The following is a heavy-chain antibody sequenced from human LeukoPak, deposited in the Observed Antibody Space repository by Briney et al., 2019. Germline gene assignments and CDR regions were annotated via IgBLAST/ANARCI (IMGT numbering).Heavy chain of an antibody. CDR2: ISSTASDI. V-gene: IGHV3-21*01. CDR1: GFTFSSYG. CDR3: TSKLGSSSSGY. Sequence: GGSLRLSCAASGFTFSSYGMHWVRQAPGKGLEWVSFISSTASDIYYADSVRGRSTISRDNAKNSLYLQMNSLRADDTAIYYCTSKLGSSSSGYWGQGTLVTVSS. D-gene: IGHD6-6*01. J-gene: IGHJ4*02.